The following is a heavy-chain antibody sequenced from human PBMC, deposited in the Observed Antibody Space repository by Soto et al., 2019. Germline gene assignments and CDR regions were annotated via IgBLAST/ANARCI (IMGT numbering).Heavy chain of an antibody. J-gene: IGHJ4*02. D-gene: IGHD6-19*01. CDR3: ARGDSNGWHFDS. Sequence: SETLSLTCTVSGGSISTYYWNWFRQPPGKGLESIGYIYYSGSANYSPSLKSRVTISVDTSKNEFSLKLSSVTAADTALYYCARGDSNGWHFDSWGQGTLVTVSS. V-gene: IGHV4-59*01. CDR2: IYYSGSA. CDR1: GGSISTYY.